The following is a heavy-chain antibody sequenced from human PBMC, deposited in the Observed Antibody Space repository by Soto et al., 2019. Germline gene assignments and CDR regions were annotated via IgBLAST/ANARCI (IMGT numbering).Heavy chain of an antibody. CDR1: GGSISSYY. J-gene: IGHJ6*03. Sequence: SETLSLTCTVSGGSISSYYWSWIRQPPGKGLEWIGYIYYSGSTNYNPSLKSRVTISVDTSKNQFSLKLSSVTAADTAVYYCARREGSPGYYYYMDVWGKGTTVTVSS. CDR2: IYYSGST. V-gene: IGHV4-59*08. CDR3: ARREGSPGYYYYMDV.